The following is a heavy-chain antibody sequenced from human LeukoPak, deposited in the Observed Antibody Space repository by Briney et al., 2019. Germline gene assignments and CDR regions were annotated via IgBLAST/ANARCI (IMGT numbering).Heavy chain of an antibody. CDR1: GGSISGYY. CDR3: ARLAMLRGVPYFDY. CDR2: ISYSGST. V-gene: IGHV4-59*01. Sequence: PSETLXLTCTVSGGSISGYYWSWIRQPPGKGLEWIGYISYSGSTNYNPSLTSRVTISVDTSKNQFSLKLSSVTAADTAVYYCARLAMLRGVPYFDYWGQGALVTVSS. J-gene: IGHJ4*02. D-gene: IGHD3-10*01.